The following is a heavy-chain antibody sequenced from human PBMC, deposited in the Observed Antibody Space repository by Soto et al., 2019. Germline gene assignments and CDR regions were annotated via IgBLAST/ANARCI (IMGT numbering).Heavy chain of an antibody. CDR1: GYTFTTYY. V-gene: IGHV1-46*01. J-gene: IGHJ4*02. D-gene: IGHD2-15*01. Sequence: QVQLVQSGAEVKRPGASVKVSCKASGYTFTTYYMHWVRQAPGQGLEWLGIINRNGGSTTYAQKFQGRVTMTRDTSTRTVYLELSSLRSEDTAVYYCARAGYCSGGTCFHGNCDYWGQGTLVTVSA. CDR2: INRNGGST. CDR3: ARAGYCSGGTCFHGNCDY.